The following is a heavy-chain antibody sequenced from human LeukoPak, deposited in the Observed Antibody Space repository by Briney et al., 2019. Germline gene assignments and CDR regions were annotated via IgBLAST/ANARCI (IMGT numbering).Heavy chain of an antibody. J-gene: IGHJ4*02. CDR2: ISWNSGSI. CDR3: AKGTSSSSTPFDY. V-gene: IGHV3-9*01. D-gene: IGHD6-13*01. CDR1: GSTFDDYA. Sequence: PGRSLRLSCAASGSTFDDYAMHWVRQAPGKGLEWVSGISWNSGSIGYADSVKGRFTISRDNAKNSLYLQMNSLRAEDTALYYCAKGTSSSSTPFDYWGQGTLVTVSS.